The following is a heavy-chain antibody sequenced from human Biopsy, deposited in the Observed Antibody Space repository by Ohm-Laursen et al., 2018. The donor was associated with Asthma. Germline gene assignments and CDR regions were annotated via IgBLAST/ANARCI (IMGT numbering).Heavy chain of an antibody. CDR1: GFTFDDYG. V-gene: IGHV3-20*01. CDR3: GRDMGGFGSGWFPVEF. D-gene: IGHD6-19*01. Sequence: SLRLSCSASGFTFDDYGMSWVRQAPGKGLDWVSGINWNGGSTGYADSVKGRFTISRDNAKSPLYLQMNSLRAEDTALYHCGRDMGGFGSGWFPVEFWGQGTLVTVSS. CDR2: INWNGGST. J-gene: IGHJ4*02.